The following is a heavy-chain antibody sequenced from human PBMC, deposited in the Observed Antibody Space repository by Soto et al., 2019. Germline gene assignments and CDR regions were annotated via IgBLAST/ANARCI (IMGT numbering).Heavy chain of an antibody. D-gene: IGHD3-3*01. V-gene: IGHV3-23*01. J-gene: IGHJ3*02. CDR3: AKDSVLPGFGALIHAFDI. CDR1: GLTFSDFA. Sequence: EVQLLESGGGLSQPGGSLRLSCAASGLTFSDFAMSWVRQAPRKGLEWVATISGSLTTAYYADSVKGRFTISKDISDNTLFLQMDSLRDEDTILYYCAKDSVLPGFGALIHAFDIWGQGTMVTVSS. CDR2: ISGSLTTA.